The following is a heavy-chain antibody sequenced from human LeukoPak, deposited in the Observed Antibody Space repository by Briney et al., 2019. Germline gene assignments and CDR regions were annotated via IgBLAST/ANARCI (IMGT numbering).Heavy chain of an antibody. CDR1: GYTFTGYY. V-gene: IGHV1-2*02. Sequence: GASVKVSCKASGYTFTGYYMHWVRQAPGQGLEWMGWINPNSGGTNYAQKFQGRVTMTRDTSISTAYMELSRLRSDDTAVYYCARGKDGLGSHYYYYYYMDVWGKGTTVTISS. CDR3: ARGKDGLGSHYYYYYYMDV. J-gene: IGHJ6*03. CDR2: INPNSGGT. D-gene: IGHD3-10*01.